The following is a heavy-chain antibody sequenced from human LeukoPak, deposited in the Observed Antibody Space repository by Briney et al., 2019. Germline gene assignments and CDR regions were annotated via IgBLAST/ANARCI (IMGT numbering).Heavy chain of an antibody. J-gene: IGHJ5*02. Sequence: GGSLRLSCAASGFTFSSYEMNWVRQAPGKGLEWVSYISSSGSTIYYADSVKGRFTISSDNAKNSLYLQMNSLRAEDTAVYYCARESSVNWFDPWGQGTLVTVSS. D-gene: IGHD5/OR15-5a*01. CDR1: GFTFSSYE. CDR2: ISSSGSTI. CDR3: ARESSVNWFDP. V-gene: IGHV3-48*03.